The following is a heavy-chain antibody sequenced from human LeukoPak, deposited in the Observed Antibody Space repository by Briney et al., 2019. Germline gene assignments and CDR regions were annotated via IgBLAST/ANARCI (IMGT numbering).Heavy chain of an antibody. J-gene: IGHJ4*02. V-gene: IGHV4-39*07. CDR3: ARSPRAVAGNIDY. Sequence: SETLSLTCTVSGGSISSSSHYWGWIRQPPGKGLEWIGSIYYSGSTYYNPSLKSRVTMSVDTSKNQFSLKLRSVTVADTAVYHCARSPRAVAGNIDYWGQGTLVTVSS. D-gene: IGHD6-19*01. CDR2: IYYSGST. CDR1: GGSISSSSHY.